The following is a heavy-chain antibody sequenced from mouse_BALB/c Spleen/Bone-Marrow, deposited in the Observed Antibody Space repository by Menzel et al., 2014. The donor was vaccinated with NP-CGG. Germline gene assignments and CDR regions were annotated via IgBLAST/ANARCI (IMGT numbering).Heavy chain of an antibody. D-gene: IGHD1-1*01. CDR2: INPYNGDT. CDR3: ARSGYYGSSYFDY. CDR1: GYSFTGYF. Sequence: VQLQQPGPELVKPGASVKISCKASGYSFTGYFMNWVMQSHGKSLEWIGRINPYNGDTFYNQKFKGKATLTVDKSPSTAHMELRSLASEDSAVYYCARSGYYGSSYFDYWGHGTTLTVSS. J-gene: IGHJ2*01. V-gene: IGHV1-20*02.